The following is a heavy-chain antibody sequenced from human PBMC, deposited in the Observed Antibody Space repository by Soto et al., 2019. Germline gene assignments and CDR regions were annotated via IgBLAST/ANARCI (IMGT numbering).Heavy chain of an antibody. Sequence: QVQLVQSGAEGKKPGASEKVSCKVSGYTLTELSMHWVRQAPGKRLEWMGGFDPEDGETIYAQKFQGRVTMTEDTATDTAYMELSSLRSEDTSVYYCATGGTGVTIFGVVTPVARYYYGMDVWGKGTTVTVSS. D-gene: IGHD3-3*01. CDR3: ATGGTGVTIFGVVTPVARYYYGMDV. CDR1: GYTLTELS. V-gene: IGHV1-24*01. CDR2: FDPEDGET. J-gene: IGHJ6*04.